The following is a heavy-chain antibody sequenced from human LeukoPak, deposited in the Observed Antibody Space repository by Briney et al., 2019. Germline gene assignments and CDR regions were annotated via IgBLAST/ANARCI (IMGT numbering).Heavy chain of an antibody. J-gene: IGHJ4*02. D-gene: IGHD2-21*02. CDR1: GSTFDDYG. CDR3: ARGAYCGGDCLNYFDY. Sequence: PGGSLRLSCAASGSTFDDYGMSWVRQAPGKGLEWVSGINWNGGSTGYADSVKGRFTISRDNAKNSLYLQMNSLRVEDTALYHCARGAYCGGDCLNYFDYWGQGTLVTVSS. V-gene: IGHV3-20*01. CDR2: INWNGGST.